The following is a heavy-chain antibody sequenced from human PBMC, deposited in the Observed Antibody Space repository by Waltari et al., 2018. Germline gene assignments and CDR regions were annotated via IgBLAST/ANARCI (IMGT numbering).Heavy chain of an antibody. CDR3: ARDRGRGLYFDS. CDR2: IHRSGRT. Sequence: WWSCVRQSPEKGLEWIGQIHRSGRTYYNPSLESRVSVSMDTSNYKFSLKLSSAIAADTAVYYCARDRGRGLYFDSWGQGTLVTVSP. V-gene: IGHV4-4*02. CDR1: W. D-gene: IGHD2-15*01. J-gene: IGHJ4*02.